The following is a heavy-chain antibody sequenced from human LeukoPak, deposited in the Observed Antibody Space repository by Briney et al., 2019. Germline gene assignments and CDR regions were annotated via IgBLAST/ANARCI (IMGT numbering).Heavy chain of an antibody. V-gene: IGHV1-58*01. CDR2: IVVGSGNT. D-gene: IGHD3-3*01. CDR3: AREGVANNWFDP. Sequence: SVKVSCKASGFTFTSSAVQWVRQARGQRLEWIGWIVVGSGNTNYAQKFQERVTITRDTSISTAYMELSRLRSDDTAVYYCAREGVANNWFDPWGQGTLVTVSS. J-gene: IGHJ5*02. CDR1: GFTFTSSA.